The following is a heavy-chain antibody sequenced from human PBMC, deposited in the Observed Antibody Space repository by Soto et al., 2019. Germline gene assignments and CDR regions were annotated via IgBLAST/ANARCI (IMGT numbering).Heavy chain of an antibody. CDR2: ISASGGST. CDR1: GFTFSTFA. CDR3: AKDPRVSFDP. V-gene: IGHV3-23*01. J-gene: IGHJ5*02. Sequence: GSLRLSCAASGFTFSTFAMSWVRQAPGKGLEWVSAISASGGSTYYADSVKGRFTISRDNSNNTLYLQMNSLRVEDTAVYYCAKDPRVSFDPWGQGTLVTVSS.